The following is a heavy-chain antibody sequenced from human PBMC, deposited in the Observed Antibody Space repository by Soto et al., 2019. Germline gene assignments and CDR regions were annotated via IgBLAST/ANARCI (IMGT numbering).Heavy chain of an antibody. Sequence: EVQLLESGGGLVQPGGSLTLSCATSGFTFSSYAMVWVRQAAEKGLEWVASISNNGDTAYYADSVKGRFTISRVNSENNMLRLSDGRREADTAGYFGAKSRVFIGAIVTLLVSWGQETQVTVSS. CDR1: GFTFSSYA. V-gene: IGHV3-23*01. CDR2: ISNNGDTA. J-gene: IGHJ4*02. CDR3: AKSRVFIGAIVTLLVS. D-gene: IGHD3-16*02.